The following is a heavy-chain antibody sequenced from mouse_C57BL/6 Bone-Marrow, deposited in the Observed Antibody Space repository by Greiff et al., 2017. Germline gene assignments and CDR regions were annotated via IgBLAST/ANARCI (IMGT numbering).Heavy chain of an antibody. CDR1: GYTFTSYG. D-gene: IGHD2-1*01. Sequence: VKLQESGAELARPGASVKLSCKASGYTFTSYGISWVKQRTGQGLEWIGEIYPRSGNTYYNEKFKGKATLTADKSSSTAYMALRSLTSEDSAVYFCATLYYGNYGGFAYWGQGTLVTVSA. V-gene: IGHV1-81*01. J-gene: IGHJ3*01. CDR2: IYPRSGNT. CDR3: ATLYYGNYGGFAY.